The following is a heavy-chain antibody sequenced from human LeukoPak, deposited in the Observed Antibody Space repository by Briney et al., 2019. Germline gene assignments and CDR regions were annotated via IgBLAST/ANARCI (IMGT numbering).Heavy chain of an antibody. CDR2: IIGSGGRT. CDR1: GFTFSSYA. J-gene: IGHJ6*02. CDR3: AKDPPINYGDCYYGMDV. V-gene: IGHV3-23*01. Sequence: PGASLRLSCAASGFTFSSYAMSCVRQAAGKGLDWVSAIIGSGGRTYYGDSVKGRLTISRDNSENTLYLQMISLRAEDTAVYYCAKDPPINYGDCYYGMDVWGQGTTVTVSS. D-gene: IGHD4-17*01.